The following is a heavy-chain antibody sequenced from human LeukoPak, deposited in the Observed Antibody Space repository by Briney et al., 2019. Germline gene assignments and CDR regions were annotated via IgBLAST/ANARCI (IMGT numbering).Heavy chain of an antibody. J-gene: IGHJ5*02. CDR3: AREEIQLYNWFDP. CDR2: ISSSSSYI. Sequence: GGSLRLSCAASGFTFSSYGMDWVRQAPGKGLEWVSSISSSSSYIYYADSVKGRFTISRDNAKNSLYLQMNSLRAEDTAVYYCAREEIQLYNWFDPWGQGTLVTVSS. V-gene: IGHV3-21*01. CDR1: GFTFSSYG. D-gene: IGHD5-18*01.